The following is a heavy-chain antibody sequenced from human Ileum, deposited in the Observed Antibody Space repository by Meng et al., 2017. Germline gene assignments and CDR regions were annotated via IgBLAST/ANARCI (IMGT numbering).Heavy chain of an antibody. V-gene: IGHV4-34*01. J-gene: IGHJ4*02. D-gene: IGHD6-19*01. CDR1: GGSFSGYY. Sequence: QMKLQPRGAGLLQPSEAMSLTCAVYGGSFSGYYWSWIRQPPGKGLEWIGEINNSGSTNYNPSLKSRVTISVDTSKNQFSLKMSSVTAADTAVYYCARTGGWFYYWGQGTLVTVSS. CDR2: INNSGST. CDR3: ARTGGWFYY.